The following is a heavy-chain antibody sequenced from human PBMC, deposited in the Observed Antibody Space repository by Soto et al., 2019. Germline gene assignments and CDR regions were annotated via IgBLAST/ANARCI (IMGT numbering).Heavy chain of an antibody. D-gene: IGHD5-12*01. CDR1: GYTFFTYD. V-gene: IGHV1-18*01. J-gene: IGHJ5*02. CDR2: ISTYSGDT. Sequence: ASLKVSCKASGYTFFTYDISWVRQAPGQGLEWMGWISTYSGDTKYAQKFQGRVTMTTDTSTTTAYLELRSLRSDDTAVYYCARHHGPTTSENWFDPWGQGTLVTVSS. CDR3: ARHHGPTTSENWFDP.